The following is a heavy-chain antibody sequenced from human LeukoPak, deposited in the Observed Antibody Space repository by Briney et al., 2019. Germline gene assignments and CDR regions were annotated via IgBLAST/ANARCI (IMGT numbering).Heavy chain of an antibody. CDR1: EGTFSSYA. D-gene: IGHD5-12*01. J-gene: IGHJ4*02. Sequence: ASVKVSCKASEGTFSSYAISWVRQAPGQGLEWMGGIIPIFGTANYAQKFQGRVTITTDESTSTAYMELSSLRSEDTAVYYCARSYDIVAPMDYWGQGTLVTVSS. CDR2: IIPIFGTA. CDR3: ARSYDIVAPMDY. V-gene: IGHV1-69*05.